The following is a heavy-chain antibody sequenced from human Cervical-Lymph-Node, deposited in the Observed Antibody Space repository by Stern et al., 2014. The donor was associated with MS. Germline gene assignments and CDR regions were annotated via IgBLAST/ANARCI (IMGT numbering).Heavy chain of an antibody. CDR3: ARLADNYYDSSGYYPTPGLDY. J-gene: IGHJ4*02. V-gene: IGHV4-34*01. D-gene: IGHD3-22*01. Sequence: QVQLQQWGAGLLKPSETLSLTCAVYGGSFSGYYWSWIRQPPGKGLEWIGEINHSGSTNYNPSLKSRVTISVDTSKNQLSLNLSTVTAADTAVYYCARLADNYYDSSGYYPTPGLDYWGQGTLVTVSS. CDR1: GGSFSGYY. CDR2: INHSGST.